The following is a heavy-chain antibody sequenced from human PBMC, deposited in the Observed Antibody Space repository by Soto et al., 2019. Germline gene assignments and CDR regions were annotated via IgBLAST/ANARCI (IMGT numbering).Heavy chain of an antibody. CDR3: AKGREWVPPPTCEY. CDR2: ISGSGDNT. J-gene: IGHJ4*02. Sequence: GSLRLSCAASGFTFSNYAMSWVRQAPGKGLEWVSSISGSGDNTYFADSVKGRFTISRDNSKHTLYLQMNSLRAEDTAVYYCAKGREWVPPPTCEYWGQGNLGTVSS. CDR1: GFTFSNYA. V-gene: IGHV3-23*01. D-gene: IGHD3-3*01.